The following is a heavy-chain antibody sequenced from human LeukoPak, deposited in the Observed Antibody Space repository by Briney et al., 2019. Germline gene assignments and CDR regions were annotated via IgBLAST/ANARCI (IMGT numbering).Heavy chain of an antibody. CDR3: AAGLDYGGTMSRAN. CDR1: VGTFSSYV. D-gene: IGHD4-23*01. Sequence: SVKDSCQASVGTFSSYVIRLLRQAPGQGVAWMGGIIAIVGTANYTQKFQGRVTITTDESTDTAYMELRSLRSEDTAVYYCAAGLDYGGTMSRANWGQGTMVTVS. CDR2: IIAIVGTA. J-gene: IGHJ3*01. V-gene: IGHV1-69*05.